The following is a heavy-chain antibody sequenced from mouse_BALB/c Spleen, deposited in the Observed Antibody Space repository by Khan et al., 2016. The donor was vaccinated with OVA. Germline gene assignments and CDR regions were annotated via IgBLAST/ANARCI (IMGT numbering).Heavy chain of an antibody. CDR3: ARSNGSGAMDY. V-gene: IGHV3-8*02. J-gene: IGHJ4*01. CDR2: ITYSGNI. Sequence: EVQLQESGPSLVKPSQTLSLTCSVTGDSITSGFWNWIRKFPGNKFEYLGYITYSGNIYYNPSLKSRISITRDTSKSQYYLQLNSVTTEDTATFYWARSNGSGAMDYWGQGTSVTVSS. D-gene: IGHD1-1*01. CDR1: GDSITSGF.